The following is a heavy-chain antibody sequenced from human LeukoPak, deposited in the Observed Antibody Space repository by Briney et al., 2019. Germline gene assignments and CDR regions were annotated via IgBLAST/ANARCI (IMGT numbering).Heavy chain of an antibody. D-gene: IGHD6-13*01. CDR1: GYTFTGYY. Sequence: ASVKVSCKASGYTFTGYYMHWVRRAPGQGLEWMGWINPNSGGTNYAQKFQGRVTMTRDTSISTAYMELSRLRSDDTAVYYCAREAGIAAAGYYYYGMDVWGQGTTVTVSS. CDR2: INPNSGGT. V-gene: IGHV1-2*02. J-gene: IGHJ6*02. CDR3: AREAGIAAAGYYYYGMDV.